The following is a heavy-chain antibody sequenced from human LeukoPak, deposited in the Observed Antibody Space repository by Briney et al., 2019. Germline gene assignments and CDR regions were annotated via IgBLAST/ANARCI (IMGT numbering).Heavy chain of an antibody. D-gene: IGHD3-10*01. CDR2: IRSKAFGGTT. V-gene: IGHV3-49*04. CDR1: GFTFGEYT. J-gene: IGHJ4*02. Sequence: PGGSLRLSCTASGFTFGEYTMSWVRQAPGKGLEWVGLIRSKAFGGTTEYAASVKGRLIISRDDSKSIAYLQMNSLKTEDTAIYYCNREPAWRYFGSGSFFDSWGQGTLVTVSA. CDR3: NREPAWRYFGSGSFFDS.